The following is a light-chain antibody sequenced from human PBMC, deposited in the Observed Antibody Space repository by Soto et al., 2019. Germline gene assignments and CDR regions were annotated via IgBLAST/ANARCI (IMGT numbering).Light chain of an antibody. CDR1: SSDFGDYDY. CDR2: EVS. Sequence: QSVLTQPASVSGSPGQSITISCTGTSSDFGDYDYVSWYLQHPGKVPKLMIYEVSNRPSGVSNRFSGSKSGNTASLTISGLQAEDEADYYWSSYTGRSHLVFGTGTKLTVL. CDR3: SSYTGRSHLV. V-gene: IGLV2-14*01. J-gene: IGLJ1*01.